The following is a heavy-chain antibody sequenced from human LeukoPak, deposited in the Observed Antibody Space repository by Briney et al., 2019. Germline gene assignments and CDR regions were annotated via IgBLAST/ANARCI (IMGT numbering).Heavy chain of an antibody. D-gene: IGHD3-10*01. CDR3: ARGRQRITMVRRVMKYFDY. J-gene: IGHJ4*02. Sequence: SETLSLTCAVYGGSFSGYYWSWIRQPPGKGLEWIGEINHSGSTNYNPSLKSRVTISVDTSKNQFSLKLSSVTAADTAVYYCARGRQRITMVRRVMKYFDYWGQGTMVTVSS. CDR1: GGSFSGYY. V-gene: IGHV4-34*01. CDR2: INHSGST.